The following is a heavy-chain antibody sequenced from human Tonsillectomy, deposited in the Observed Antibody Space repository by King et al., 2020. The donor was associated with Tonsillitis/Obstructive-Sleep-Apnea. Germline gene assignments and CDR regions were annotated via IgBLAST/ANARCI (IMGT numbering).Heavy chain of an antibody. Sequence: QLVKSGAEVKKPGASVKVSCKASGYTFTSYGISWVRQAPGQGLEWMGWISAYNGNTNYAQKLQGRVTMTTDTSTSTAYMELRSLRSDDTAVYYCAREPYDFWSGSRNYYYYMDVWGKGTTVTVSS. D-gene: IGHD3-3*01. CDR3: AREPYDFWSGSRNYYYYMDV. V-gene: IGHV1-18*01. CDR2: ISAYNGNT. CDR1: GYTFTSYG. J-gene: IGHJ6*03.